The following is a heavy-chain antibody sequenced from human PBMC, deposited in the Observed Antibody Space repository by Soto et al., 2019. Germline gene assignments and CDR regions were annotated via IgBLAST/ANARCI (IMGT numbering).Heavy chain of an antibody. J-gene: IGHJ4*02. CDR1: GFTFSSYG. Sequence: QVQLVESGGGVVQPGRSLRLSCAASGFTFSSYGMHWVRQAPGKGLEWVAVISYDGSNKYYADSVKGRFTISRDNSKNTLYLQMNSLRAEDTAVYYCAKEWVYDSSGWSFDYWGQGTLVTVPS. V-gene: IGHV3-30*18. D-gene: IGHD3-22*01. CDR2: ISYDGSNK. CDR3: AKEWVYDSSGWSFDY.